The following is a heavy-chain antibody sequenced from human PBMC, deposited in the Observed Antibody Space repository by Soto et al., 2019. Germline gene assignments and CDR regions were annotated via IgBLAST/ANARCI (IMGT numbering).Heavy chain of an antibody. CDR2: INAGNGNT. V-gene: IGHV1-3*05. J-gene: IGHJ6*02. Sequence: QVQLVQSGAEEKKPGASVKVSCKASGYTFTNYAMHWVRQAPGQRLEWMGWINAGNGNTKYSQKFQGRVTITRDTSASSAYMELSSLTSEDTAVYHCASSATTADYYHGMDVWGQGTTVTVSS. D-gene: IGHD1-26*01. CDR1: GYTFTNYA. CDR3: ASSATTADYYHGMDV.